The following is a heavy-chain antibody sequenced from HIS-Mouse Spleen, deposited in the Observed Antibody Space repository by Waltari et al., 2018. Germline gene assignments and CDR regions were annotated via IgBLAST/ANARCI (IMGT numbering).Heavy chain of an antibody. CDR2: ICYSGSN. V-gene: IGHV4-39*07. CDR1: GGSISSSSYY. CDR3: AREIPYSSSWYDWYFDL. D-gene: IGHD6-13*01. Sequence: QLQLQESGPGLVKPSETLSLTCTVSGGSISSSSYYWGWIRQPPGKGLEWIGGICYSGSNSYNPSLKSRVTISVDTSKNQFSLKLSSVTAADTAVYYCAREIPYSSSWYDWYFDLWGRGTLVTVSS. J-gene: IGHJ2*01.